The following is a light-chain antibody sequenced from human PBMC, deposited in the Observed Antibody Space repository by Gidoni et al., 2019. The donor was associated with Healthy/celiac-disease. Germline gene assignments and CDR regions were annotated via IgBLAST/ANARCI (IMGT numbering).Light chain of an antibody. CDR3: QQRSNWPLT. CDR2: DAS. V-gene: IGKV3-11*01. CDR1: QSVSSY. J-gene: IGKJ3*01. Sequence: EIVLTQSPATLSLSPGERATLSCRASQSVSSYLAWYHQKPGQAPRLLIYDASNRATGIPARFSGSGSGTDFTLTISSLEPEDFAVYYCQQRSNWPLTFXPXTKVDIK.